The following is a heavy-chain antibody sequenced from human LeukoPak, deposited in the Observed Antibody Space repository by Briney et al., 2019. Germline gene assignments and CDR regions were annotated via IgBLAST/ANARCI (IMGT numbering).Heavy chain of an antibody. Sequence: GASVTVSCKASGYTFTSYGISWVRQAPGQGVDWMGWISAYNGNTNYAQKLQGRVTMTTGTSTSTAYMELRSLRSDDTAVYYCARGGIAVAGYYYYGMDVWGQGTTVTVSS. J-gene: IGHJ6*02. D-gene: IGHD6-19*01. CDR3: ARGGIAVAGYYYYGMDV. CDR2: ISAYNGNT. CDR1: GYTFTSYG. V-gene: IGHV1-18*01.